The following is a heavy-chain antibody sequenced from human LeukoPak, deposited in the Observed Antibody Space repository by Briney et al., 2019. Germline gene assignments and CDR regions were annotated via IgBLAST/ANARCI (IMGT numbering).Heavy chain of an antibody. Sequence: SETLSLTCTVSGGSISSSSYYWGWIRQPPGKGLEWIGSIYYSGSSTYYNPSLKSRVTISVDTSKNQFSLKLSSVTAADTAVYYCARDSSHYYYMDVWGKGTTVTVSS. CDR1: GGSISSSSYY. J-gene: IGHJ6*03. CDR2: IYYSGSST. V-gene: IGHV4-39*07. CDR3: ARDSSHYYYMDV.